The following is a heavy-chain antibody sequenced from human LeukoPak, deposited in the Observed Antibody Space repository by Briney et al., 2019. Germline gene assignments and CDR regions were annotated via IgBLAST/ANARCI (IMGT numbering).Heavy chain of an antibody. Sequence: GGTLRLSCAASGFTFSSYGMSWVRQAPGKGLEWVSAISGSGGSTYYADSVKGRFTISRDNAKNSLYLQMNSLRAEDTAVYYCARAGSSGWYPRGPFYYYYMDVWGKGTTVTVSS. J-gene: IGHJ6*03. CDR3: ARAGSSGWYPRGPFYYYYMDV. CDR2: ISGSGGST. D-gene: IGHD6-19*01. CDR1: GFTFSSYG. V-gene: IGHV3-23*01.